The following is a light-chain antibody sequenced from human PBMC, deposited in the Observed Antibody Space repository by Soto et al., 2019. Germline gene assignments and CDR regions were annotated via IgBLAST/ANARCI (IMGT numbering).Light chain of an antibody. V-gene: IGKV3-20*01. Sequence: EIVLTQSPDTLSLSPGERATISCLASQSVSNNYLAWYQQKPGQAPRLLIYGASNRATGIPDRFSGSGSGTDFTLTISRLEPEDFAVFYCQQYGSSGTFGQGTKVDIK. J-gene: IGKJ1*01. CDR1: QSVSNNY. CDR2: GAS. CDR3: QQYGSSGT.